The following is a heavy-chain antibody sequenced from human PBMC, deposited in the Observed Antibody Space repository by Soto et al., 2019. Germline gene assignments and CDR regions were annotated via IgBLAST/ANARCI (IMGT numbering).Heavy chain of an antibody. CDR3: ARGLRFLELFGDGMDV. Sequence: QVQLVESGGGVVQPGRSLRLSCAASGFTFSSYAMHWVRQAPGKGLEWEAVISYDGSNKYYADSVKGRFTISRDNSKNTLYLQMNSLRAEDTAVYYCARGLRFLELFGDGMDVWGQGTTVTVSS. CDR1: GFTFSSYA. CDR2: ISYDGSNK. D-gene: IGHD3-3*01. V-gene: IGHV3-30-3*01. J-gene: IGHJ6*02.